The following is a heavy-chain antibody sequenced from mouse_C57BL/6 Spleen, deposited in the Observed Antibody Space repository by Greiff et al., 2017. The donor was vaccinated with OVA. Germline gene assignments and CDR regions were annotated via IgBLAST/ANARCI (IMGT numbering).Heavy chain of an antibody. Sequence: VKLMESGAELVRPGSSVKMSCKPSGYTFTSYGINWVKQRPGKGLEWIGDIYIGNGYTEYNEKFKGKATQTSDSSSLKAYMQLSSLTYEDSAIYFCARRWRGYFDYWGQGTTLTVSS. CDR2: IYIGNGYT. J-gene: IGHJ2*01. V-gene: IGHV1-58*01. CDR1: GYTFTSYG. D-gene: IGHD1-1*02. CDR3: ARRWRGYFDY.